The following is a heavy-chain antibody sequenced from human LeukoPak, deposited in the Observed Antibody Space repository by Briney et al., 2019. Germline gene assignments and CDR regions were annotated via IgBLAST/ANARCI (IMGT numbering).Heavy chain of an antibody. V-gene: IGHV4-59*01. Sequence: SETLSLTCTVSGGSISSYYWSWIRQPPGKGLEWIGYIHYSGSTNYNPSLKSRVTISVDTSKNQFSLKLSSVTAADTAVYYCARVFSDGYNWAYFDYWGQGTLVTVSS. CDR3: ARVFSDGYNWAYFDY. CDR1: GGSISSYY. J-gene: IGHJ4*02. CDR2: IHYSGST. D-gene: IGHD5-24*01.